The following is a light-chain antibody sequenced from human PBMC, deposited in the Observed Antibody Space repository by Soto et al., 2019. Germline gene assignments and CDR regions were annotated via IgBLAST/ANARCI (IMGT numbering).Light chain of an antibody. CDR3: QHYKTYPWT. Sequence: DIQMTQSPSTLASSLGDRCTITCRASESINSLLAWYQQRPGKAPKLLIYKASTLQSGVPSRFSGSGSGTEFTLTISSLQPEDLASYYCQHYKTYPWTFGQGTKVDIK. V-gene: IGKV1-5*03. CDR2: KAS. J-gene: IGKJ1*01. CDR1: ESINSL.